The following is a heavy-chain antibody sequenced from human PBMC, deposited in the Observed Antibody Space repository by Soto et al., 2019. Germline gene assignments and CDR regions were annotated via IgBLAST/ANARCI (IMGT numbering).Heavy chain of an antibody. CDR2: ISAYNGNT. CDR3: ARDPAVTTVTRGAFDI. Sequence: GASVKVSCKASGYTFTSYVISWARQAPGQGLEWMGWISAYNGNTNYAQKLQGRVTMTTDTSTSTAYMELRSLRSDDTAVYYCARDPAVTTVTRGAFDIWGQGTMVTVSS. V-gene: IGHV1-18*01. D-gene: IGHD4-17*01. CDR1: GYTFTSYV. J-gene: IGHJ3*02.